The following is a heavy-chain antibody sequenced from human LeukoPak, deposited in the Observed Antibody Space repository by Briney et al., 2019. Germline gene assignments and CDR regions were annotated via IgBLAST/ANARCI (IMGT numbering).Heavy chain of an antibody. CDR3: TKEFWSGYQYFDS. D-gene: IGHD3-3*01. J-gene: IGHJ4*02. V-gene: IGHV3-30*18. CDR2: ISYDGSDK. CDR1: GFTFSSYG. Sequence: GGSLRLSCVASGFTFSSYGMHWVRQAPGKGLEWVAVISYDGSDKYYSDSVRGRFTISRDNSKNTLYLQMDSLRAEDTALYYCTKEFWSGYQYFDSWGQGTLVTVSS.